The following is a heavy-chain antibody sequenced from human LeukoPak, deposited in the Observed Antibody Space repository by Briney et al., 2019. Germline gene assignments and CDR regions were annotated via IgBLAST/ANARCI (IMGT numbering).Heavy chain of an antibody. D-gene: IGHD6-13*01. CDR3: ARGDVAATGMWATRLFHP. CDR2: INHSGST. J-gene: IGHJ5*02. CDR1: GGSFSGYY. Sequence: PSETLSLTCAVYGGSFSGYYWSWIRRPPGKGLEWIREINHSGSTNYNPSLKSRVTISVDTSKNQFSLKLSSVTAADTAVYYCARGDVAATGMWATRLFHPWGQGTLVTVAS. V-gene: IGHV4-34*01.